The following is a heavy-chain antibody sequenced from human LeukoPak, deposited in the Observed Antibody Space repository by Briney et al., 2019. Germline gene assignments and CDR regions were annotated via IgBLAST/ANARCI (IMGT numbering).Heavy chain of an antibody. CDR2: ISDTGYNQ. CDR1: GFTFTNYA. J-gene: IGHJ3*02. Sequence: PGGSLRLSCAASGFTFTNYAIHWVRQAPGQGLEWITVISDTGYNQDYADAVKGRFTFSRDNAKNTLYLQMNSLRTEDTAIYYCARDTDDLDIWGQGTMVTVSS. CDR3: ARDTDDLDI. V-gene: IGHV3-30-3*01.